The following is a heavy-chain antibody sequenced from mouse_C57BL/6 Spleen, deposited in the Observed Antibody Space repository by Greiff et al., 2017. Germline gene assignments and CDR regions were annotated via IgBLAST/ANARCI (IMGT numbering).Heavy chain of an antibody. D-gene: IGHD1-1*01. J-gene: IGHJ4*01. CDR3: ARSVTYYYGSSPYAMDY. Sequence: EVQLQQSGPELVKPGASVKISCKASGYSFTGYYMNWVKQSPEKSLEWIGEINPSTGGTTYNQKFKAKATLTVDKSSSTAYMQLKSLTSEDSAVYYCARSVTYYYGSSPYAMDYWGQGTSVTVSS. CDR2: INPSTGGT. CDR1: GYSFTGYY. V-gene: IGHV1-42*01.